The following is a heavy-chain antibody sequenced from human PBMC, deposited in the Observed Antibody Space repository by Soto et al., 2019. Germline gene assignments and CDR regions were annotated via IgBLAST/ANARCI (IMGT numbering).Heavy chain of an antibody. CDR1: GGSISSYY. J-gene: IGHJ6*03. V-gene: IGHV4-59*01. Sequence: PSETLSLTCTVSGGSISSYYWSWIRQPPGKGLEWIGYIYYSGSTNYNPSLKSRVTISVDTSKNQFSLKLSSVTAADTAVYYCARSHQLLSYYYYYRDVWGKGTTVTVSS. CDR3: ARSHQLLSYYYYYRDV. CDR2: IYYSGST. D-gene: IGHD2-2*01.